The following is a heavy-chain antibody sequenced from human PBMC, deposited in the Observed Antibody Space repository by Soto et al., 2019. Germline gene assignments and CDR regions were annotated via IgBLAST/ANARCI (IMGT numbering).Heavy chain of an antibody. CDR3: AKDLIDYSNSYFDY. CDR2: ITSVGYT. CDR1: GFSFSNYA. Sequence: GGSLRLSSATSGFSFSNYAMSWVRQAPGKGLEWVAAITSVGYTYYVDSLKGRFTISRDNSKNTLYLQMNSLRAEDTAVYYCAKDLIDYSNSYFDYWGQGTLVTVSS. D-gene: IGHD4-4*01. J-gene: IGHJ4*02. V-gene: IGHV3-23*01.